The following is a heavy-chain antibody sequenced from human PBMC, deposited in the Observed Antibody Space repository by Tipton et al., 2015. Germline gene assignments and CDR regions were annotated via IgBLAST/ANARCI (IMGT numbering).Heavy chain of an antibody. CDR1: GFTFRNYA. J-gene: IGHJ6*02. D-gene: IGHD3-16*01. V-gene: IGHV4-34*01. Sequence: LRLSCAASGFTFRNYAMTWIRQPPGKGLEWIGEINHSGSTNYNPSLKSRVTISVDTSKNQFSLKLSSVTAADTAVYYCARGKDAYYYYYYGMDVWGQGTTFTVSS. CDR3: ARGKDAYYYYYYGMDV. CDR2: INHSGST.